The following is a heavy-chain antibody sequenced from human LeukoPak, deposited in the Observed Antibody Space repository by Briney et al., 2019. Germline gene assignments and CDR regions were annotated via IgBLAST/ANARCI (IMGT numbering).Heavy chain of an antibody. J-gene: IGHJ3*02. D-gene: IGHD3-22*01. CDR3: AREISLSNSYYDSSGYYYGPPYAFDI. CDR2: ISGSGSTI. V-gene: IGHV3-11*01. Sequence: GGSLRLSCAASGFTFSDYYMSWIRQAPGKGLEWVSYISGSGSTIYFADSVRGRFTISRDNAKNSLYLQMNSLRAEDTAVYYCAREISLSNSYYDSSGYYYGPPYAFDIWGQGTMVTVSS. CDR1: GFTFSDYY.